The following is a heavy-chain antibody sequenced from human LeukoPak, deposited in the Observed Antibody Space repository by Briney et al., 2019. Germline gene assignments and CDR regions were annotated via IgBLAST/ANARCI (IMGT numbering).Heavy chain of an antibody. J-gene: IGHJ4*02. CDR1: GGSLSSSS. V-gene: IGHV4-4*07. CDR2: IYSGGST. D-gene: IGHD3-10*01. Sequence: SETLSLTCSVSGGSLSSSSWSSVRPPAGKGLERIGRIYSGGSTNYNPSLMTRATMSRDTSKNQFSLNLTTVTAADTAVYYCARTSARGAQFDYWGQGTRVTVSS. CDR3: ARTSARGAQFDY.